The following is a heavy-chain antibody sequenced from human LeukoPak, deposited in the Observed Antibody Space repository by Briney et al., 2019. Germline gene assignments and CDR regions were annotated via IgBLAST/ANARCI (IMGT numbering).Heavy chain of an antibody. V-gene: IGHV1-8*02. Sequence: ASVKVSCKASGGTFSSYAINWVRQATGQGLEWMGWMNPNSGNTGYAQKFQGRVTMTRNTSISTAYMELSSLRSEDTAVYYCARSSSRYQNSWFDPWGQGTLVTVSS. J-gene: IGHJ5*02. D-gene: IGHD6-13*01. CDR1: GGTFSSYA. CDR2: MNPNSGNT. CDR3: ARSSSRYQNSWFDP.